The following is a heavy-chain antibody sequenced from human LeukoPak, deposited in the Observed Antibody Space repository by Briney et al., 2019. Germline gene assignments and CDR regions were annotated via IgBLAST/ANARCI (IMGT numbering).Heavy chain of an antibody. D-gene: IGHD3-22*01. CDR3: ARQTYRYDSSGYYYDYFDY. J-gene: IGHJ4*02. Sequence: SETLSLTCTVSGGSISSYYWSWIRQPPGKGLEWIGYIYTSGSTNYNPSLKSRVTISVDTSKNQFSLKLSSVTAADTAVYYCARQTYRYDSSGYYYDYFDYWGQGTLVTVSS. V-gene: IGHV4-4*09. CDR1: GGSISSYY. CDR2: IYTSGST.